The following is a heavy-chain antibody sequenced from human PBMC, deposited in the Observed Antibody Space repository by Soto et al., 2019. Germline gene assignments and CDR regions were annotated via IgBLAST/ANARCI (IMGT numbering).Heavy chain of an antibody. Sequence: LSLTCAVSGYSISSGYYWGWIRQPPGKGLEWIGSIYHSGSTYYNPSLKSRVTISVDTSKIQFSLKLSSVTAADTAVYYCARDSAYYYDISGYYYWGQGTLVTVSS. CDR3: ARDSAYYYDISGYYY. J-gene: IGHJ4*02. CDR2: IYHSGST. CDR1: GYSISSGYY. V-gene: IGHV4-38-2*02. D-gene: IGHD3-22*01.